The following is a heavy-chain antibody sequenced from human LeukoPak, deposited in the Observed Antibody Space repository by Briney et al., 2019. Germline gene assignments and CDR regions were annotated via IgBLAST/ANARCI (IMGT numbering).Heavy chain of an antibody. CDR1: GGSISSSGYY. J-gene: IGHJ4*02. D-gene: IGHD6-13*01. CDR3: ARALAAAGQLFDY. V-gene: IGHV4-39*02. Sequence: SETLSLTCTVSGGSISSSGYYWGRLRQAPGKGLEWIGSIYYSVSTYHNPSLKTRVPISVDTSKNHFSLKLSSVTAADTAVYYCARALAAAGQLFDYWGQGTLVTVSS. CDR2: IYYSVST.